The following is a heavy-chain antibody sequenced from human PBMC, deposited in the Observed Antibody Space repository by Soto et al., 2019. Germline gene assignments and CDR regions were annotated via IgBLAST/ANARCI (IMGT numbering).Heavy chain of an antibody. Sequence: TGGSLRLSCAASGFTLSGCAMDWVRQAPGKGLEYVSGISSNGVGTYYANSVQGRFTISRDNSKNTVYLQMGSLRPEDMAVYYCARRARPDFYYMDVWGKGTTVTVSS. J-gene: IGHJ6*03. D-gene: IGHD6-6*01. V-gene: IGHV3-64*01. CDR3: ARRARPDFYYMDV. CDR2: ISSNGVGT. CDR1: GFTLSGCA.